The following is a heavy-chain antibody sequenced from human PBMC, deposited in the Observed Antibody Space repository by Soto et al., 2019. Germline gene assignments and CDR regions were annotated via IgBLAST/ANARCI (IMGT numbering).Heavy chain of an antibody. Sequence: PGGSLRLSCAASGFTFSSYSMNWVRQAPGKGLEWVSSISSSSSYIYYADSVKGRFTISRDNAKNSLYLQMNSLRAEDTAVYYCARDSSYDVWSGYYYYYGMDVWGQGTTVTVSS. D-gene: IGHD3-3*01. CDR2: ISSSSSYI. V-gene: IGHV3-21*01. CDR3: ARDSSYDVWSGYYYYYGMDV. J-gene: IGHJ6*02. CDR1: GFTFSSYS.